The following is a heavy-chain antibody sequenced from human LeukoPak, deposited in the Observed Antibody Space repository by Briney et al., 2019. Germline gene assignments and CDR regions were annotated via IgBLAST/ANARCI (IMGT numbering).Heavy chain of an antibody. D-gene: IGHD2-21*02. Sequence: SVKVSCKVAGGTINNFAISWVRQAPGQGLEWMGGLSPVLATYAQKFQGRVTITADESTDTVYMELSSLRSEDTAVYYCARVTDPLENLRYCGGDCYQAHYFDYWGQGTLVTVSS. CDR1: GGTINNFA. CDR2: LSPVLA. CDR3: ARVTDPLENLRYCGGDCYQAHYFDY. V-gene: IGHV1-69*13. J-gene: IGHJ4*02.